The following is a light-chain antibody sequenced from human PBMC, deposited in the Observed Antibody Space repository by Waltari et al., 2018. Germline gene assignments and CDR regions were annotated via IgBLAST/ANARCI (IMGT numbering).Light chain of an antibody. J-gene: IGLJ2*01. CDR2: WNS. CDR1: DTGSKS. V-gene: IGLV3-21*02. CDR3: QVWDSRSDHVV. Sequence: SYVLTQPPSVSVAPGQTARITCAGTDTGSKSVHWYHQRPGQAPVLVLHWNSDRPPGIPERISGSNSVNMATLSISRVEAGDEADYYCQVWDSRSDHVVFGGGTKLTVL.